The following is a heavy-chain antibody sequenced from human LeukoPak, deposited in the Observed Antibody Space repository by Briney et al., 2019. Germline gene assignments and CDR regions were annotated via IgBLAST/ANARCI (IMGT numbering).Heavy chain of an antibody. V-gene: IGHV3-7*01. J-gene: IGHJ4*02. Sequence: GGSLRLSCAASGFTFSSYWMNWARQAPGKGLEWVANIKQDGTEKFYLDSVKGRFIISRDNAENSLFLQMNSLRAEDTAVYYCARTPDGADYWGQGTLVTVSS. CDR2: IKQDGTEK. CDR3: ARTPDGADY. CDR1: GFTFSSYW. D-gene: IGHD3-10*01.